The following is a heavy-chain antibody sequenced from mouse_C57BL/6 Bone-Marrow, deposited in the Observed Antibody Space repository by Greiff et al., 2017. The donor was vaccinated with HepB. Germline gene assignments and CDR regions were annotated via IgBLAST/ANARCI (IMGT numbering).Heavy chain of an antibody. CDR2: ISNLAYSI. CDR3: ARRLGYDYGYYYAMDY. Sequence: EVKLMESGGGLVQPGGSLKLSCAASGFAFSDYGMAWVRQAPRKGPEWVAFISNLAYSIYYADTVTGRFTISRENAKNTLYLEMSSLRSEDTAMYYCARRLGYDYGYYYAMDYGGQGTSVTVSS. J-gene: IGHJ4*01. V-gene: IGHV5-15*04. CDR1: GFAFSDYG. D-gene: IGHD2-4*01.